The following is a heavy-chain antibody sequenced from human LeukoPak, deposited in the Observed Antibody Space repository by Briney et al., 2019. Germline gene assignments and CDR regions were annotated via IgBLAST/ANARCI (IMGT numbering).Heavy chain of an antibody. V-gene: IGHV3-48*01. CDR3: ARSAVQANTPFYFDF. Sequence: GGSLRLSCSASGFIFASYGMNWGRQAPGSGLQWVAYISAGSSNTFYADSVKGRFTISRDDADNFLHLQMNSPSAEDTAVYYCARSAVQANTPFYFDFWGPGALVTVSS. CDR1: GFIFASYG. D-gene: IGHD1-26*01. CDR2: ISAGSSNT. J-gene: IGHJ4*02.